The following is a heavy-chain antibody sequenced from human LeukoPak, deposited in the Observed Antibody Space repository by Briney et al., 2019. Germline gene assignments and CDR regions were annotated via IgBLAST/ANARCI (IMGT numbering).Heavy chain of an antibody. CDR2: ISGGGDRT. CDR1: GFMFASVG. J-gene: IGHJ4*02. CDR3: AKYRPDSYGYRDY. V-gene: IGHV3-23*01. Sequence: GGSLRLSCVASGFMFASVGMNWVRKAPGKGLEWVSSISGGGDRTYYADSVKGWFTISRDNSKNTLYLQMNSLRAEDTALYYCAKYRPDSYGYRDYWGQGTLITVSS. D-gene: IGHD5-18*01.